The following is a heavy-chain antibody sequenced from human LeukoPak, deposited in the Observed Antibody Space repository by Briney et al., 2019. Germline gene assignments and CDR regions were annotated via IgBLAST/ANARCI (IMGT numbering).Heavy chain of an antibody. D-gene: IGHD5-18*01. CDR2: IYHSGST. V-gene: IGHV4-38-2*02. CDR1: GYSISSGYY. Sequence: SWTLSLTCTVSGYSISSGYYWGWIRQPPGKGLEWIGSIYHSGSTYYNPSLKSRVTISVDTSKNQFSLKLSSVTAADTAVYYCARDHSYGLFDPWGQGTLVTVSS. CDR3: ARDHSYGLFDP. J-gene: IGHJ5*02.